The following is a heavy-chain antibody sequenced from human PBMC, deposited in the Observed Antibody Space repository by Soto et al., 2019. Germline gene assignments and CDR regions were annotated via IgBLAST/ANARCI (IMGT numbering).Heavy chain of an antibody. Sequence: QIQLLQSGAEVKKPGASVKVTCKASGYTFRNFGISWVRQAPGQGLEWMGWISAYNANANYAQKFQGRLTMTADTSTSTAYMELSILRSDDTAVYYCARENSYFDYWGQGTLVTVSS. CDR3: ARENSYFDY. CDR1: GYTFRNFG. CDR2: ISAYNANA. J-gene: IGHJ4*02. V-gene: IGHV1-18*01.